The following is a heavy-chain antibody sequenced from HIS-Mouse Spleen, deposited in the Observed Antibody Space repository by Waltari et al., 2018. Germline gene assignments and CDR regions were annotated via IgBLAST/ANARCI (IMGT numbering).Heavy chain of an antibody. CDR1: GGSISSYY. CDR3: ARDIKTAAGPPPGWDY. J-gene: IGHJ4*02. Sequence: QVQLQESGPGLVKPSETLSLTCTVSGGSISSYYWSWIRQPAGKGLEWIRRIHTRGRTTYNPSLKRRGTMSVDRSKNQFSLKLSSVTAADTAVYYCARDIKTAAGPPPGWDYWGQGTLVTVSS. D-gene: IGHD6-25*01. V-gene: IGHV4-4*07. CDR2: IHTRGRT.